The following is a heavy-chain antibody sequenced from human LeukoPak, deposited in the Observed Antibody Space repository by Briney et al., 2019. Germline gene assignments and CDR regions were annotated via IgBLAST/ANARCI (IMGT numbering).Heavy chain of an antibody. CDR1: GFTFSSYE. CDR2: ISSSGSTI. Sequence: GGSLRLSCAASGFTFSSYEMNWVRQAPGKGLEWVSYISSSGSTIYYADSVKGRFTISRDNAKNSLYLQMNSLRAEDTAVYYCARAYARDAFDIWGQGTMVTVSS. CDR3: ARAYARDAFDI. V-gene: IGHV3-48*03. D-gene: IGHD4-17*01. J-gene: IGHJ3*02.